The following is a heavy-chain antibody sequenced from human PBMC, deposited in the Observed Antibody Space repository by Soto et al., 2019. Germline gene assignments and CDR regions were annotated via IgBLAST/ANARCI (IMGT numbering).Heavy chain of an antibody. CDR2: ISAYNGNT. CDR1: GYTFTSYG. V-gene: IGHV1-18*01. CDR3: ARVVAGYCSGGSCSGDYYYYYYMDV. Sequence: GASVKVSCKASGYTFTSYGISWVRQAPGQGLEWMGWISAYNGNTNYAQKLQGRVTMTTDTSTSTAYMELRSLRSDDTAVYYCARVVAGYCSGGSCSGDYYYYYYMDVWGKGTTVTAP. D-gene: IGHD2-15*01. J-gene: IGHJ6*03.